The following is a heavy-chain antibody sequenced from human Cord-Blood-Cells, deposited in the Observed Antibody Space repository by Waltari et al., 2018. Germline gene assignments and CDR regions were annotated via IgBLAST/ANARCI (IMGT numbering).Heavy chain of an antibody. J-gene: IGHJ3*02. CDR2: INHSGGST. CDR1: GYTFTSYY. V-gene: IGHV1-46*01. D-gene: IGHD7-27*01. Sequence: QVQLVQSGAEVKKPGASVKVSCKASGYTFTSYYMHWVRQAPGQGLEWMGIINHSGGSTSYAQTFQGRVTMTRDTSTSTVYMELSSLRSEDTAVYYCAGGLPGEVAFDIWGQGTMVTVSS. CDR3: AGGLPGEVAFDI.